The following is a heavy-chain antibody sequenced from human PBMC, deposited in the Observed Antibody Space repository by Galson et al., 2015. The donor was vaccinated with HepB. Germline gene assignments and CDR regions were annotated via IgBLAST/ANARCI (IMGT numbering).Heavy chain of an antibody. CDR1: GFTFSSYA. CDR2: ITGSGDWT. J-gene: IGHJ4*02. Sequence: SLRLSCAVSGFTFSSYAMSWVRQAPGSGLEWVSSITGSGDWTYYAESVKGRFTISRDNSKNTLYLQLNSLRAEDTAVYYCAEMTLIRGVYDYWGQGTLVTVSS. D-gene: IGHD3-10*01. V-gene: IGHV3-23*01. CDR3: AEMTLIRGVYDY.